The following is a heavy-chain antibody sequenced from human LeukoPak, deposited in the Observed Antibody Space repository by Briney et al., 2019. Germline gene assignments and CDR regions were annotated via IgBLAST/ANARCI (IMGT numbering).Heavy chain of an antibody. D-gene: IGHD1-26*01. V-gene: IGHV4-59*08. Sequence: SETLSLTCTVSGASISSDYWSGIRQPPGKGLEWIGYIYYSGSTNYNPSLKSRATISVDTSKKQFSLKLISVTAADTAVYYCARRSLVRTVGYYYGMDVWGQGTTVTVSS. CDR3: ARRSLVRTVGYYYGMDV. CDR2: IYYSGST. J-gene: IGHJ6*02. CDR1: GASISSDY.